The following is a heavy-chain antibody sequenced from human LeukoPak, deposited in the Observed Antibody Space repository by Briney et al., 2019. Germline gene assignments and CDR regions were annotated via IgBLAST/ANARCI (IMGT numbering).Heavy chain of an antibody. CDR1: GGSFSGYY. V-gene: IGHV4-34*01. CDR2: INHSGST. D-gene: IGHD1-1*01. CDR3: ASHDANRSDYFDY. Sequence: PSETLSLTCAVYGGSFSGYYWSWIRQPPGKGLEWIGEINHSGSTNYNPSLKSRVTISVDTSKNQFSLKLSSVTAADTAVYYCASHDANRSDYFDYWGQGTLVTVSS. J-gene: IGHJ4*02.